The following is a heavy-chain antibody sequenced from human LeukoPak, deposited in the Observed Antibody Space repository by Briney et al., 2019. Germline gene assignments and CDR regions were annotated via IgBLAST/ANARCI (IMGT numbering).Heavy chain of an antibody. V-gene: IGHV1-18*01. J-gene: IGHJ4*02. Sequence: ASVKVSCKASGYTFTSYGISWVRQAPGQGLEWMGWISAYNGNTNYAQKLQGRVTMTTDTSTSTAYMELRSLRSDDTAVYYCARYRDDYGDSGGFNYWGQGTLVTVTS. CDR2: ISAYNGNT. CDR1: GYTFTSYG. CDR3: ARYRDDYGDSGGFNY. D-gene: IGHD4-17*01.